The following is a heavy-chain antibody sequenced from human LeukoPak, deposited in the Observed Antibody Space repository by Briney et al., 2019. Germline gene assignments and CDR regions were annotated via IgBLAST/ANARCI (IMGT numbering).Heavy chain of an antibody. D-gene: IGHD3-10*01. CDR2: ISSTSTI. CDR1: GFTFSSYS. J-gene: IGHJ4*02. V-gene: IGHV3-48*02. CDR3: ARAQTYYGSGSYLY. Sequence: PGGSLRLSCAASGFTFSSYSMNWVRQPPGKGLEWVSYISSTSTIYYADSVKGRFTISRDSAKNSLYLQMNSLRDEDTAVYYCARAQTYYGSGSYLYWGQGTLVTVSS.